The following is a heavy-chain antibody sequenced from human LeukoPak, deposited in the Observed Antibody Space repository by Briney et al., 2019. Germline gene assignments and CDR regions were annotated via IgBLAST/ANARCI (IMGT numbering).Heavy chain of an antibody. Sequence: PSQTLSLTCTVSGGSISSGGYYWSWIRQPPGKGLEWIGYIYHSGSTYYNPSLKSRVTISVDRSKNQFSLKLSSVTAADTAVYYCMGQIVVVPAAEDWFDPWGQGTLVTVSS. CDR1: GGSISSGGYY. CDR2: IYHSGST. D-gene: IGHD2-2*01. V-gene: IGHV4-30-2*01. J-gene: IGHJ5*02. CDR3: MGQIVVVPAAEDWFDP.